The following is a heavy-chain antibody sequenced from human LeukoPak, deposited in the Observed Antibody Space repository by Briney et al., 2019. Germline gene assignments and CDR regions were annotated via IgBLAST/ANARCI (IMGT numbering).Heavy chain of an antibody. CDR2: IYTSGST. CDR1: GGSISSSSYY. Sequence: SQTLSLTCTVSGGSISSSSYYWSWIRQPAGKGLEWIGRIYTSGSTNYNPSLKSRVTISVDTSKNQFSLKLSSVTAADTAVYYCVRSTNCDYWGQGTLVTVSS. CDR3: VRSTNCDY. V-gene: IGHV4-61*02. J-gene: IGHJ4*02. D-gene: IGHD1-1*01.